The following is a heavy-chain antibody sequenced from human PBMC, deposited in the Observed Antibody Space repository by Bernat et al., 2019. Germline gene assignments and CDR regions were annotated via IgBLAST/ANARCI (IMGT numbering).Heavy chain of an antibody. D-gene: IGHD6-13*01. CDR3: ARDPRVAAAGSRGFRDYYGMDV. CDR1: GYTLTGYG. Sequence: VEAGGGVGKPGASVRVSCKASGYTLTGYGISWVRQAPGQGLEWMGWISAYNGNTNYAQKLQGRVTMTTDTSTSTAYMELRSLRSDDTAVYYWARDPRVAAAGSRGFRDYYGMDVWGQGTPVTVSS. V-gene: IGHV1-18*01. CDR2: ISAYNGNT. J-gene: IGHJ6*02.